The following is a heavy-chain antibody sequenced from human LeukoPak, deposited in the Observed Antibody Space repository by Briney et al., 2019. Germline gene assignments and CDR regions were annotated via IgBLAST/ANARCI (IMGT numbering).Heavy chain of an antibody. CDR2: INPGSGYT. D-gene: IGHD7-27*01. CDR1: GYTFSDFD. Sequence: ASVKVSCKASGYTFSDFDINWVRQATGQGLEWMGRINPGSGYTDYAQKFQGRVIMTKDTSINTVYMELSSLRLEDAAIYYCVKETGDLGQGGFEIWGQGTTVTVS. V-gene: IGHV1-8*01. CDR3: VKETGDLGQGGFEI. J-gene: IGHJ3*02.